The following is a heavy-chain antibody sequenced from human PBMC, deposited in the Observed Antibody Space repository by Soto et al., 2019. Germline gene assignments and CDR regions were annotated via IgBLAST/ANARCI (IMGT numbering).Heavy chain of an antibody. CDR2: ISWNSGSI. CDR3: AKASVVGATIFDY. J-gene: IGHJ4*02. V-gene: IGHV3-9*01. Sequence: EVQLVESGGGLVQPGRSLRLSCAASGFTFDDYAMYWVRQAPGKGLEWVSGISWNSGSIGYADSVKGRFTISRDNAKNSLYLQMNSLRAEDTALYYCAKASVVGATIFDYWGQGTLVTVSS. D-gene: IGHD1-26*01. CDR1: GFTFDDYA.